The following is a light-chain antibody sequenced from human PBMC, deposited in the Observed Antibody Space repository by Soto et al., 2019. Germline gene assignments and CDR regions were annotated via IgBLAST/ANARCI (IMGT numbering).Light chain of an antibody. CDR1: QSIRSSY. CDR2: AAS. J-gene: IGKJ2*01. CDR3: HCQDFGNSAVYS. Sequence: IVLTQSPGTLSLSPGESATLSCRASQSIRSSYVAWYQQKPDQAPRLLIYAASSRATGLPDRFSGSGSGTDFTLTISRLEPEDFAMYYCHCQDFGNSAVYSFGQGTKLEI. V-gene: IGKV3-20*01.